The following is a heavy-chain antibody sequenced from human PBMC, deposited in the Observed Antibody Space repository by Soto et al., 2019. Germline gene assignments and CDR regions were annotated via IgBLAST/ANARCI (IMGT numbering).Heavy chain of an antibody. V-gene: IGHV1-69*01. J-gene: IGHJ6*02. D-gene: IGHD3-10*01. CDR1: GGTFNSYA. CDR2: IIPIFGTA. Sequence: QVQLVQSGAEVKKPGSSVKVSCKASGGTFNSYAISWVRQAPGQGLEWMGGIIPIFGTANYAQNFQGRVAITADESTSAACMQLRSLRSEDTAVYYCALWGFRDGNKSNNNYGMDVWGQGTTVTVS. CDR3: ALWGFRDGNKSNNNYGMDV.